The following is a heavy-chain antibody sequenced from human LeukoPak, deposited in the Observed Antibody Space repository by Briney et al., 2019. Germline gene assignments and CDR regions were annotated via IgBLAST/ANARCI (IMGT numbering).Heavy chain of an antibody. Sequence: SETLSLTCAVYGGSFSGYYWSWIRQPPGKGLEWIGYIYYSGSTNYNPSLKSRVTISVDTSKNQFSLKLSSVTAADTAVYYCARVLVVYDILTGYPHMYFDYWGQGTLVTVSS. CDR2: IYYSGST. V-gene: IGHV4-59*01. CDR3: ARVLVVYDILTGYPHMYFDY. CDR1: GGSFSGYY. J-gene: IGHJ4*02. D-gene: IGHD3-9*01.